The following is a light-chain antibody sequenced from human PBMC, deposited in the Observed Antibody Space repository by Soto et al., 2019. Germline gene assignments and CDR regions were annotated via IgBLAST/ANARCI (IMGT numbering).Light chain of an antibody. CDR1: ESVSSNY. Sequence: EIVLTQSPGTLSLSPGERATLSCRASESVSSNYLAWYQQKPGQAPRLLIYGASTRATGVPDRFSGSGSGTDFTLSISRLEPEDFAVYYCQQYGGSPRTFGQRTKVEIK. CDR2: GAS. CDR3: QQYGGSPRT. J-gene: IGKJ1*01. V-gene: IGKV3-20*01.